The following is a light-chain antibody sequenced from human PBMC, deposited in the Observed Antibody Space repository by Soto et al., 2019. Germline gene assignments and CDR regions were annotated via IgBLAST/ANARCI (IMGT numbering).Light chain of an antibody. J-gene: IGKJ5*01. CDR1: QGISSY. CDR2: GAS. V-gene: IGKV1-9*01. Sequence: IQLTHSPSSLSASVGDRVTITCRASQGISSYLGWYQQKPGKAPKLLIYGASTLQSGVPSRFSGSGSGTDFTFTISRLQPEDIATYYCQQYENLPTFGQGIRLEIK. CDR3: QQYENLPT.